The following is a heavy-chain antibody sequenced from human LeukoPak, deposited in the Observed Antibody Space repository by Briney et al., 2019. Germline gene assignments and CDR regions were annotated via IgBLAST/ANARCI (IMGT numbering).Heavy chain of an antibody. CDR3: AKDRWAVDTAMVMDY. CDR1: GFTFSSYG. Sequence: GRSLRLSCAASGFTFSSYGMHWVRQAPGKGLEWVAVISYDGSNKYYADSVKGRFTISRDNSKNTLYLQMNSLRAEGTAVYYCAKDRWAVDTAMVMDYWGQGTLVTVSS. J-gene: IGHJ4*02. CDR2: ISYDGSNK. D-gene: IGHD5-18*01. V-gene: IGHV3-30*18.